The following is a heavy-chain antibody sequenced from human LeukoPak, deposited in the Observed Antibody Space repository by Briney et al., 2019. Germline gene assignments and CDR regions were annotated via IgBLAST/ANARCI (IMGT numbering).Heavy chain of an antibody. D-gene: IGHD3-22*01. CDR1: GFTFSSYA. Sequence: QSGGSLRLSCAASGFTFSSYAMSWDRQAPGKGLEWVSAISGSGGSTYYADSVKGRFTISRDNSKNTLYLQMNSLRAEDAAVYYCAKVRYYYDSSGYDAGAYFDYWGQGTLVTVSS. V-gene: IGHV3-23*01. CDR2: ISGSGGST. CDR3: AKVRYYYDSSGYDAGAYFDY. J-gene: IGHJ4*02.